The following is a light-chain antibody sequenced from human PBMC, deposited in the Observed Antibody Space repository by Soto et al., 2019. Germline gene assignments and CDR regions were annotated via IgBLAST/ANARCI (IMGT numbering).Light chain of an antibody. V-gene: IGLV2-11*01. CDR3: CSYGGYYNYV. J-gene: IGLJ1*01. CDR2: DVT. CDR1: SSNIGIYDF. Sequence: QSALTQPRSVSGTPGQSVTVSCTGSSSNIGIYDFVSWFQQHPGEVPKLIIFDVTKRASGVPDRFSGHKSGNTAFLTISGLQSDNEAAYFCCSYGGYYNYVFGTGTKVTVL.